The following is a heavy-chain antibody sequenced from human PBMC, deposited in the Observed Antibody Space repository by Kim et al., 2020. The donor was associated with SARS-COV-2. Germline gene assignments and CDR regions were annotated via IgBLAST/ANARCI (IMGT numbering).Heavy chain of an antibody. V-gene: IGHV3-9*01. J-gene: IGHJ6*02. CDR2: ISWNSGSI. Sequence: GGSLRLSCAASGFTFGDYAMHWVRQAPGKGLEWVSGISWNSGSIGYADSVKGRFTISRDNAKNSLYLQMNSLRAEDTALYYCAKDKGGAKGPLYYGMDVWGQGTTVTVSS. CDR1: GFTFGDYA. CDR3: AKDKGGAKGPLYYGMDV.